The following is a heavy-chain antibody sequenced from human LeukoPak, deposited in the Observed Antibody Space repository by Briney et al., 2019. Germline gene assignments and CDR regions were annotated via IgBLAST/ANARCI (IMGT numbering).Heavy chain of an antibody. CDR2: INPNSGGT. CDR3: ARVKVRITMVRGVTDYYYYMDV. Sequence: ASVKVSCKASGYTFTGYYMHWVRQAPGQGLEWMGRINPNSGGTNYAQKFQGRVTMTRDTSISTAYMELSRLRSDATAVYYCARVKVRITMVRGVTDYYYYMDVWGKGTTVTVSS. J-gene: IGHJ6*03. V-gene: IGHV1-2*06. D-gene: IGHD3-10*01. CDR1: GYTFTGYY.